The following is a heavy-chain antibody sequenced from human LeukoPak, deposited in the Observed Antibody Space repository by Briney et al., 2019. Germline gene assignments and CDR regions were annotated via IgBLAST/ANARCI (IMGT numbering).Heavy chain of an antibody. CDR1: GFTFSSHD. J-gene: IGHJ6*02. Sequence: PGGSLRLSCAASGFTFSSHDMHWVRQATGKGLEWVSGIGTAGDTHYPGSVKGRFTISRENAKNSLYLQMDSLRAGDTAVYYCVRATSGMDVWGQGTTVTVSS. CDR2: IGTAGDT. CDR3: VRATSGMDV. V-gene: IGHV3-13*01.